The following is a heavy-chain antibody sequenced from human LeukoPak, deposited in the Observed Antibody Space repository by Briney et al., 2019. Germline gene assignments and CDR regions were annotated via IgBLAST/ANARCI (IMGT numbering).Heavy chain of an antibody. V-gene: IGHV4-39*07. CDR1: GGSISTSSYY. J-gene: IGHJ5*02. CDR2: IFYSGST. D-gene: IGHD6-19*01. CDR3: ARDTLLRGGWYLGSRFDP. Sequence: SETLSLTCTVSGGSISTSSYYWGWVRQPPGKGLEWIGNIFYSGSTYYNPSLKSRVTISVDTSKNQFSLKLSSVTAADTAVYYCARDTLLRGGWYLGSRFDPWGQGTLVTVSS.